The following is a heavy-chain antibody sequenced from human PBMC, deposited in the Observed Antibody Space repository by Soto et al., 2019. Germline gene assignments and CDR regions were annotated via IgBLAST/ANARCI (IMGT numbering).Heavy chain of an antibody. CDR3: TRLPGKWNDGGFDY. J-gene: IGHJ4*02. V-gene: IGHV3-49*03. D-gene: IGHD1-1*01. Sequence: GGSLRLSCTTFGFTFGDYVMTWFRLPPGKGLEWVGLVRSQAYGGTTEYAASVKGRFAISRDDSKSIAYLQMNSLKTEDTAVYYCTRLPGKWNDGGFDYWGQGTLVTVSS. CDR1: GFTFGDYV. CDR2: VRSQAYGGTT.